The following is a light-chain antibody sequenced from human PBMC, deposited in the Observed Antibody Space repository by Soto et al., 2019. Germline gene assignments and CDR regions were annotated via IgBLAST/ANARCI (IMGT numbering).Light chain of an antibody. CDR2: RTS. CDR1: QSISSN. CDR3: QQYGSSPS. V-gene: IGKV3-15*01. J-gene: IGKJ1*01. Sequence: EILMTQSPATLSVSPGERATLSCRASQSISSNLAWYQQKPGQAPRLLMFRTSSRATGFPARFSGSGSGTEFTLTISRLDPDDSAVYYCQQYGSSPSFGQGTKVDIK.